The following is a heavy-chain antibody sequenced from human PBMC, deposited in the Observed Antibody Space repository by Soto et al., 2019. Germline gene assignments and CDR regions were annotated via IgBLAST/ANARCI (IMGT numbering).Heavy chain of an antibody. CDR2: IYYSGST. CDR1: GGSISSYY. D-gene: IGHD3-10*01. Sequence: QVQLQESGPGLVKPSETLSLTCTVSGGSISSYYWSWIRQPPGKGLEWIGYIYYSGSTNYNPSLKIRVTISVDTSKNQFSLKLSSVTAADTAVYYCASVVTNYYGSGSYYSAWGQGTLVTVSS. CDR3: ASVVTNYYGSGSYYSA. J-gene: IGHJ4*02. V-gene: IGHV4-59*01.